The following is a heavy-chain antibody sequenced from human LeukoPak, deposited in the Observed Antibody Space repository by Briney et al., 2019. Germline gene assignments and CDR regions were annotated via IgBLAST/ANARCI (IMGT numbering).Heavy chain of an antibody. J-gene: IGHJ3*02. D-gene: IGHD6-13*01. V-gene: IGHV3-30-3*01. CDR3: ANTEIKISSWFYDAFDI. CDR1: GFTFSSYA. CDR2: ISYDGSNK. Sequence: GGSLRLSCAASGFTFSSYAMHWVRQAPGKGLEWVAVISYDGSNKYYADSVKGRFTISRDNSKNTLYLQMNSLRAEDTAVYYCANTEIKISSWFYDAFDIWGQGTMVTVSS.